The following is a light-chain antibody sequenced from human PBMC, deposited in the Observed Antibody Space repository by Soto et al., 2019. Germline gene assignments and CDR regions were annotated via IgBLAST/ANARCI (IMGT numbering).Light chain of an antibody. J-gene: IGLJ2*01. CDR3: QSYDTSLRGSEV. V-gene: IGLV1-40*01. CDR2: GNN. CDR1: SSNIGAGYD. Sequence: QSVLTQPPSVSGAPGQRVTISCTGGSSNIGAGYDVHWYQQLPGTAPKLLIYGNNNRPSGVPDRFSVSKSDTSASLAITGLQTEDEADYYCQSYDTSLRGSEVFGGGTKLTVL.